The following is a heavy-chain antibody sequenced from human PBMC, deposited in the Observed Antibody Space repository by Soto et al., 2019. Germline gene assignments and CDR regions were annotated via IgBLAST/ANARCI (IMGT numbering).Heavy chain of an antibody. D-gene: IGHD2-15*01. CDR3: AKGHDIVVVPTVDY. CDR1: GFTFNNYV. V-gene: IGHV3-23*01. CDR2: ISSTGGST. Sequence: GGSLRLSCAASGFTFNNYVMSWVRQAPGKGLEWVSGISSTGGSTYYADPVKGRFTISRDNSKNTLYLQMNNLRAGDTALYYCAKGHDIVVVPTVDYWGQGTLVTVSS. J-gene: IGHJ4*02.